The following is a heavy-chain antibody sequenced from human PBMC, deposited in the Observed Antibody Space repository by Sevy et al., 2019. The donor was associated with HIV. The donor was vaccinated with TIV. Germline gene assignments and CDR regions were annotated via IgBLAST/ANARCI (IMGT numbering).Heavy chain of an antibody. Sequence: GESLKISCKGSGYSFTSYWIGWVRQMPGKGLEWMGIIYPGDSDTRHSPSFQGQVTISADKSISTAYLQWSSLKASDTAMYYCARHGFIEVCSKDYYDYYMDVWGKGTTVSVSS. CDR1: GYSFTSYW. D-gene: IGHD6-13*01. V-gene: IGHV5-51*01. CDR2: IYPGDSDT. J-gene: IGHJ6*03. CDR3: ARHGFIEVCSKDYYDYYMDV.